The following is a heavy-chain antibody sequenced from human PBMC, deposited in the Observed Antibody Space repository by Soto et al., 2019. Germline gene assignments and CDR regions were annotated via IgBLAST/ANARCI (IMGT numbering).Heavy chain of an antibody. CDR3: AKVVVSGWVEY. V-gene: IGHV4-59*12. D-gene: IGHD2-15*01. J-gene: IGHJ4*02. Sequence: PSETLSLTCTVSGGSISSYYLSWIRQPPGMGLEWIGYIFYGGTTRYNPSLKSRVTISVDTSKNQFSLKLRSVTAADTAVYYCAKVVVSGWVEYWGQGTLVTVSS. CDR1: GGSISSYY. CDR2: IFYGGTT.